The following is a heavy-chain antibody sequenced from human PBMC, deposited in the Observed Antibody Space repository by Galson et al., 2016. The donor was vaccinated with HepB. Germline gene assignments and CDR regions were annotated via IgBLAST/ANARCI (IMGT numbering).Heavy chain of an antibody. CDR3: ATGTVSMIEGGIWLSDS. CDR1: GGTFSSFA. V-gene: IGHV1-69*13. J-gene: IGHJ4*02. Sequence: SVKVSCKASGGTFSSFAVTWVRQAPGQGLEWMGGLLPIFVTPTYAQRFQGRVTITADQSAATAYMELSSLSSDDTAVYYCATGTVSMIEGGIWLSDSWGQGPLVSVSS. D-gene: IGHD3-16*01. CDR2: LLPIFVTP.